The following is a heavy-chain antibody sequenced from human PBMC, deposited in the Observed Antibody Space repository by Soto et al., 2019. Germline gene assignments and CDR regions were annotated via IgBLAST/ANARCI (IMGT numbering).Heavy chain of an antibody. J-gene: IGHJ6*02. Sequence: QVQLQESGPGLVKPSQTLSLTCTVSGGSISSGGYYWSWIRQHPGKGLEWIGYIYYSGSTYYNPSLKRRVTISVDTSKNQFSLKLSSVTAADTAVYYCARGTTDQLGWVYYYYGMDVWGQGTTVTVSS. CDR1: GGSISSGGYY. CDR3: ARGTTDQLGWVYYYYGMDV. CDR2: IYYSGST. D-gene: IGHD2-2*01. V-gene: IGHV4-31*03.